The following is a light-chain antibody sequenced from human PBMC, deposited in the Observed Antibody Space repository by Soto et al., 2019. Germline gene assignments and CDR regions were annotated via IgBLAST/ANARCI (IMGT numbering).Light chain of an antibody. CDR2: DAS. CDR1: QDISNY. CDR3: QQYDDLVT. J-gene: IGKJ5*01. Sequence: DVPMTQSPSSLSASVGDRVTITCQASQDISNYLNWYQQKPGTAPKLLIYDASNLETGVPSRFSGSGSGTDFTFTISSLQPEDIATYYCQQYDDLVTFGPGTRLEIK. V-gene: IGKV1-33*01.